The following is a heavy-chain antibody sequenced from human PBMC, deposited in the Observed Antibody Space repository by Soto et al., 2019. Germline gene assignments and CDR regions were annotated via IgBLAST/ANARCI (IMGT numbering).Heavy chain of an antibody. J-gene: IGHJ4*02. D-gene: IGHD6-25*01. CDR3: ATTARLFNY. CDR1: GFTFSDNY. Sequence: QVQLVESGGGLVNPGGSLTLSCAVSGFTFSDNYMSWIRQAPGKGLECLSYIGPTGSDMSYADSVKGRFTISRDNAKNSLYLPMSSLRAEDTAVYYCATTARLFNYWGRGTLVTVSS. CDR2: IGPTGSDM. V-gene: IGHV3-11*01.